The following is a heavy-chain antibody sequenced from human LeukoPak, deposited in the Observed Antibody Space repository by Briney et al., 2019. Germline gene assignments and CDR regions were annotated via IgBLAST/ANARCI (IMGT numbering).Heavy chain of an antibody. CDR3: AREPHDAFDI. Sequence: ASVKVSCKASGYTFTSYGISWVRQAPGQRLEWMGWINAGNGNTKYSQKFQGRVTITRDTSASTAYMELSSLRSEDTAVYYCAREPHDAFDIWGQGTMVTVSS. CDR2: INAGNGNT. V-gene: IGHV1-3*01. CDR1: GYTFTSYG. J-gene: IGHJ3*02.